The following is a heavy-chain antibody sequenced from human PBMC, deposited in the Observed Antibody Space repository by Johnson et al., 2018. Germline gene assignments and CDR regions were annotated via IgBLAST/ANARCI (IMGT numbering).Heavy chain of an antibody. V-gene: IGHV3-9*01. CDR3: AKATPMVTFGGVIVKADAFDI. CDR2: ISWNSGSI. J-gene: IGHJ3*02. CDR1: GFTFDDYA. D-gene: IGHD3-16*02. Sequence: VQLVESGGGLVQPGRSLRLSCAASGFTFDDYAMHWVRQAPGKGLEWVSGISWNSGSIGYADSVKGRFTISRDNAKNSLYLQMNSLRAEDTALYYCAKATPMVTFGGVIVKADAFDIWGQGTIVTVSS.